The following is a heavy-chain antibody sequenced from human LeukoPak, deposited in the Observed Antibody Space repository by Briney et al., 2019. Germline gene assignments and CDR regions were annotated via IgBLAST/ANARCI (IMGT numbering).Heavy chain of an antibody. D-gene: IGHD3-10*01. Sequence: GGSPRLSCAASGFTFSNYAMSWVRQAPGKGLEWVSSISGSGAGTYYADSMKGRFTISRDISKNTLYLQMKSLRAEDTAVYYCAKSETYGSGNSPYYYYYYMDLWGKGTTVTVSS. V-gene: IGHV3-23*01. CDR2: ISGSGAGT. CDR1: GFTFSNYA. J-gene: IGHJ6*03. CDR3: AKSETYGSGNSPYYYYYYMDL.